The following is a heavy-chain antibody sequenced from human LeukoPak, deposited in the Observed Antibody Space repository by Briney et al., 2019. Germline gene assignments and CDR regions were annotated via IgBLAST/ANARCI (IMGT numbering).Heavy chain of an antibody. D-gene: IGHD4-17*01. CDR2: MYYSGST. CDR1: GGSINSGSYY. J-gene: IGHJ6*03. CDR3: ARPTTVTTPYYMDV. V-gene: IGHV4-61*01. Sequence: PSETLSLTCSVSGGSINSGSYYWSWIRQPPGKGLEWIGYMYYSGSTNYNPPLKSRVTISVDTSKNQFSLKLSSVTAADTAVYYCARPTTVTTPYYMDVWGKGTTVTISS.